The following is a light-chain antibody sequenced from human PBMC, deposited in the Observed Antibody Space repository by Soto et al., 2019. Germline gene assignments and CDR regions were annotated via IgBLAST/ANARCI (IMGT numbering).Light chain of an antibody. J-gene: IGKJ1*01. V-gene: IGKV3-15*01. Sequence: EIVMTQSPATLSVSPGEGATLSCRASQSVSNNVAWYQQKPGQAPRLLIFGASTRATGIPVRFSGSGSGRQFTLPISSLQSEDFAVYHCHQYNDGPGGTFGQGTKVEIK. CDR1: QSVSNN. CDR2: GAS. CDR3: HQYNDGPGGT.